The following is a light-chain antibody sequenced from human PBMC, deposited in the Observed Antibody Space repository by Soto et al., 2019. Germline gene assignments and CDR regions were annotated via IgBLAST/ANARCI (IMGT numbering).Light chain of an antibody. CDR1: QGISSY. CDR3: QQYYSYPIT. CDR2: AAS. J-gene: IGKJ5*01. Sequence: GDRVTLTCRASQGISSYLAWYQQKPGKAPKLLIYAASTLQSGVPSRFSGSGSGTDFTLTISCLQSEDFATYYCQQYYSYPITFGQGTRLEIK. V-gene: IGKV1-8*01.